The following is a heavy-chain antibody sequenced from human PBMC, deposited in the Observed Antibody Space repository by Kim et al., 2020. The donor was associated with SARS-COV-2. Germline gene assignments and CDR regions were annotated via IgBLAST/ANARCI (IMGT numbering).Heavy chain of an antibody. J-gene: IGHJ4*02. D-gene: IGHD5-18*01. Sequence: SETLSLTCTVSGGSISSYYWSWIRQPPGKGLEWIGYIYYSGSTNYNPSLKSRVTISVDTSKNQFSLKLSSVTAADTAVYYCARGGYSYVPDYWGQGTLVTVSS. CDR2: IYYSGST. CDR3: ARGGYSYVPDY. V-gene: IGHV4-59*08. CDR1: GGSISSYY.